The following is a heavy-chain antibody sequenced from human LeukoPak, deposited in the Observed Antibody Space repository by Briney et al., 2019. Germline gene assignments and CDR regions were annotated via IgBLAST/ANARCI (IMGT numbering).Heavy chain of an antibody. CDR3: ARDSAAHGGF. CDR2: IKQDGSDR. J-gene: IGHJ4*02. CDR1: EFNFRNYW. Sequence: GGSLRLSCVVSEFNFRNYWMSWVRQAPGKGLEWVANIKQDGSDRYYVDSVKGRFTISRDNAKNSLYLQTNSLRDEDTAVYYCARDSAAHGGFWGQGTPVIVSS. V-gene: IGHV3-7*03. D-gene: IGHD6-25*01.